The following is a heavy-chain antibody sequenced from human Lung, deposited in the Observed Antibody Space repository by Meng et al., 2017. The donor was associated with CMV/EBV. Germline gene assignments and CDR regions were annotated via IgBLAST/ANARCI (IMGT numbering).Heavy chain of an antibody. D-gene: IGHD6-6*01. V-gene: IGHV3-30*04. Sequence: CSASGFTFRGSAMHWVRQAPGKGLEWVAVISYDGSNQYYADSVKGRFTISRDNSKNTLYLQMNSLRAEDTAVYYCAREGYSSSYGYWGQGTLVTVSS. J-gene: IGHJ4*02. CDR3: AREGYSSSYGY. CDR2: ISYDGSNQ. CDR1: GFTFRGSA.